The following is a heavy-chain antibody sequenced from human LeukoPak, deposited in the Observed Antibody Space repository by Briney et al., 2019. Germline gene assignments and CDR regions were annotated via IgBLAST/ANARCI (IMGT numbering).Heavy chain of an antibody. V-gene: IGHV3-7*04. CDR1: GFTFSRYW. CDR2: IKKDGSDK. Sequence: GGSLRLSCAVSGFTFSRYWMSWVRQAPGKGLEWVANIKKDGSDKYHVDYVKGRFTISRDNAKNSLYLQTNSLRAEDTAVYYCARDRLMPFGGNDCWGQGTLVTVSS. CDR3: ARDRLMPFGGNDC. J-gene: IGHJ4*02. D-gene: IGHD5-12*01.